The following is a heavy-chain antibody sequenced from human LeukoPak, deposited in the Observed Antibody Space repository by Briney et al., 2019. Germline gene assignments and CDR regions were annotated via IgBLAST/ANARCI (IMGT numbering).Heavy chain of an antibody. V-gene: IGHV3-11*01. Sequence: GGSLRLSCAASGFTFSDYYMSWIRQAPGKGLEWVSYISSSGSTIYYADSVKGRFTISRDNAKNSLYLQMNSLRAEDTAVYYCGREVIAAAPFDYWGQGTLVTVSS. CDR1: GFTFSDYY. CDR2: ISSSGSTI. J-gene: IGHJ4*02. CDR3: GREVIAAAPFDY. D-gene: IGHD6-13*01.